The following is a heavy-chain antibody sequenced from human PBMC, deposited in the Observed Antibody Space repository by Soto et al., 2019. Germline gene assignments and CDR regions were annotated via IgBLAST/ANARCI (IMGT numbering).Heavy chain of an antibody. Sequence: QLQLQESGPGLVKPSENLSLTCSVSGGSISSPSYYWGWIRQPPGKGLEWIGSIYYSGNTYYNPSLKSRVPIFVDTSRNQFSLKVNSVTAADTAVYFCASLPGITTFRRDYWGQGTLVTVSS. CDR3: ASLPGITTFRRDY. D-gene: IGHD1-1*01. CDR2: IYYSGNT. V-gene: IGHV4-39*01. J-gene: IGHJ4*02. CDR1: GGSISSPSYY.